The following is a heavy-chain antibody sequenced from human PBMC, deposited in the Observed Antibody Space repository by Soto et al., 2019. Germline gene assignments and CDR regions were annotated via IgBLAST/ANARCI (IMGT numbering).Heavy chain of an antibody. Sequence: SETLSLSYAVYGGSFSGYYWSWIRQPPGKGLEWIGEINHSGSTNYNPSLKSRVTISVDTSKNQFSLKLSSVTAADTAVYYCARGGGRRWFDPWGQGTLVTVSS. CDR2: INHSGST. V-gene: IGHV4-34*01. J-gene: IGHJ5*02. CDR3: ARGGGRRWFDP. CDR1: GGSFSGYY. D-gene: IGHD3-16*01.